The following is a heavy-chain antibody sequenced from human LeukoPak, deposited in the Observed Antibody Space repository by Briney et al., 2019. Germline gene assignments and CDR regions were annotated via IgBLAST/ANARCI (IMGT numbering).Heavy chain of an antibody. D-gene: IGHD2-21*02. CDR2: ISYNAGYK. V-gene: IGHV3-30*12. J-gene: IGHJ4*02. Sequence: GGSLRLSCAASGFIFSNYGFHWVRQAPGKGLEWVAVISYNAGYKHYTDSVKDRFTISKDDSKSTVFLQMNSLRAEDTALYYCAREPIDGDCQFDYWGQGTLVTVSS. CDR1: GFIFSNYG. CDR3: AREPIDGDCQFDY.